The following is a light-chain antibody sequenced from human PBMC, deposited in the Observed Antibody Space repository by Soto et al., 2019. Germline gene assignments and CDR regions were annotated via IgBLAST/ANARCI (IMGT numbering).Light chain of an antibody. J-gene: IGKJ1*01. CDR3: QQYGSSPTGT. CDR2: GAS. V-gene: IGKV3-20*01. CDR1: QSVSSY. Sequence: ETVVTQVPGTLYLSPGERATLSCSASQSVSSYLAWYQQKPGQAPRLLIYGASSRATGIPDRFSGSGSGTDFTLTISRLEPEDFAVYYCQQYGSSPTGTFGQGTKVEIK.